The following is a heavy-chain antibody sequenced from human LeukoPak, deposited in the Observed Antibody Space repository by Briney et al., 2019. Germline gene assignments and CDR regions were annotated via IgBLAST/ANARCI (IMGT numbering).Heavy chain of an antibody. CDR3: ARVGSSSLDY. V-gene: IGHV3-30-3*01. Sequence: GGSLRLSCAASGFTFSSYAMHWVRQAPGEGLEWVAVISYDGSNKYYADSVKGRFTISRDNSKNTLYLQMNSLRAEDTAVYYCARVGSSSLDYWGQGTLVTVSS. CDR2: ISYDGSNK. J-gene: IGHJ4*02. CDR1: GFTFSSYA. D-gene: IGHD6-6*01.